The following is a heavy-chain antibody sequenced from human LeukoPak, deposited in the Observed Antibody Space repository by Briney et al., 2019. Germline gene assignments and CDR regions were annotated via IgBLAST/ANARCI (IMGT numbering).Heavy chain of an antibody. CDR2: ICYSGST. CDR3: ARSEKYIPEHWFDP. J-gene: IGHJ5*02. CDR1: GGSISSSTYC. V-gene: IGHV4-39*01. D-gene: IGHD2-2*02. Sequence: SETLSLTCTVSGGSISSSTYCWGWIRQPPGKGLEWIGSICYSGSTFYNPSLKSRVTLSVGTSKNQFSLNLSSVTAADTAVYYCARSEKYIPEHWFDPWGQGTLVTVSS.